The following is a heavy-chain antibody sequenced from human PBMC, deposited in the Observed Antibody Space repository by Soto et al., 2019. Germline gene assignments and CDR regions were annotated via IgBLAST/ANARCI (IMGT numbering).Heavy chain of an antibody. D-gene: IGHD3-3*01. V-gene: IGHV1-69*13. CDR1: GGTFSSYA. CDR2: IIPIFGTA. J-gene: IGHJ6*02. Sequence: VKVSCKASGGTFSSYAISWVRQAPGQGLEWMGGIIPIFGTANYAQKFQGRVTITADESTSTAYMELSSLGSEDTAVYYCARRGYLEWLLSAPDYYYGMDVWGQGTTVTVSS. CDR3: ARRGYLEWLLSAPDYYYGMDV.